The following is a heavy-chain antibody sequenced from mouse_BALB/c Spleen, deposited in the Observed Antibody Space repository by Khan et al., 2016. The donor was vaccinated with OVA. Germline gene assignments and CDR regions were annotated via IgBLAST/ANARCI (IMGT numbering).Heavy chain of an antibody. CDR2: IYPSDSYT. V-gene: IGHV1-69*02. CDR3: TIDGNLAFVDY. Sequence: QVQLQQPGAELVRPGASVKLSCTASGYTFSSYWMNWVKQRPGQGLEWIGNIYPSDSYTNYNQKFKDKATLTVDKSSSTAYMQLSSLTSEDSAVYSCTIDGNLAFVDYGRQRTLVTVAA. CDR1: GYTFSSYW. J-gene: IGHJ3*01. D-gene: IGHD2-1*01.